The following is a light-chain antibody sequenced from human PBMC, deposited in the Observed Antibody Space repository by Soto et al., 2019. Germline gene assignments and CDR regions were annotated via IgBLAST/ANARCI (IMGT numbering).Light chain of an antibody. CDR1: KGISND. J-gene: IGKJ4*01. CDR2: AAS. Sequence: DIQMTQSPSSLSASVGDRVTITCRASKGISNDLAWYQQIPGKVPKLLISAASTLQSGVPSRFSGSGSVTDFTLTITSLQPEDVATYYCQKYTNVPTFGGGTKVEIK. V-gene: IGKV1-27*01. CDR3: QKYTNVPT.